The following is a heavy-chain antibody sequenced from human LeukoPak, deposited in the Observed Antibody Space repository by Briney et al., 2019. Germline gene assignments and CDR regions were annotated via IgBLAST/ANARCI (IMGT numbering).Heavy chain of an antibody. J-gene: IGHJ4*02. CDR3: ARLAYYGSGSYIFDY. Sequence: HPGGSLRLSCAASGFTFSSYWMSWVRQAPGKGLEWVANIKQDGSEKYYVDSVKGRFTISRDNAKNSLYLQMNSLRAEDTAVYYCARLAYYGSGSYIFDYWGRGTLVTVSS. CDR1: GFTFSSYW. V-gene: IGHV3-7*01. CDR2: IKQDGSEK. D-gene: IGHD3-10*01.